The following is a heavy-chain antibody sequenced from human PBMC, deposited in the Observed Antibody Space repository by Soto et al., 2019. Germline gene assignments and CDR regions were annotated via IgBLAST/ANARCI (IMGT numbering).Heavy chain of an antibody. CDR2: IDPSDSYT. D-gene: IGHD6-19*01. CDR1: GYSFTSYW. Sequence: EVQLVQSGTEVKKPGESLRISCKGSGYSFTSYWISWVRQMPGKGLEWMGRIDPSDSYTNYSPSFQGHVTISADKSISTAYLQWSSLKASDTAMYYCARQAGYSSGWFDAFDIWGQGTMATVSS. J-gene: IGHJ3*02. V-gene: IGHV5-10-1*03. CDR3: ARQAGYSSGWFDAFDI.